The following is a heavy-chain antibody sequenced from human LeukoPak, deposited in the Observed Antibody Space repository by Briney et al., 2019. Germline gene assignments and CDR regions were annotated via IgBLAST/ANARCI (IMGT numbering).Heavy chain of an antibody. Sequence: GGSLRLSCAASGFTFSSYSMNWVRQAPGKGLEWVSYISSSSSTIYYADSVRGRFTISRDNAKNSLYLQMNSLRAEDTAVYYCASGVGATILDRFDYWGQGTLVTVSS. CDR1: GFTFSSYS. J-gene: IGHJ4*02. V-gene: IGHV3-48*01. CDR3: ASGVGATILDRFDY. CDR2: ISSSSSTI. D-gene: IGHD1-26*01.